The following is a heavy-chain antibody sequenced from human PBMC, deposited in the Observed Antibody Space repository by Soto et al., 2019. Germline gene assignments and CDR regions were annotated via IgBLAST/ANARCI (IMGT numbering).Heavy chain of an antibody. Sequence: QITLNESGPTQVKPRQTLTLTCTFSGFSLTTSGVGVGWIRQSPGKAPEWLALIYWDDATRYSPSLKSRLTITKDTSKNQVVLTMADVDPADTATYYCAHRVLRTVFGLVTTTAIYFDFWGQGTPVAVSS. CDR3: AHRVLRTVFGLVTTTAIYFDF. CDR1: GFSLTTSGVG. V-gene: IGHV2-5*02. D-gene: IGHD3-3*01. J-gene: IGHJ4*02. CDR2: IYWDDAT.